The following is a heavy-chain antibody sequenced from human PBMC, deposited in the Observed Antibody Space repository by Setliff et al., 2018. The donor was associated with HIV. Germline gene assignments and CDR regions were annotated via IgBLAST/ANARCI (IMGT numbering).Heavy chain of an antibody. J-gene: IGHJ4*02. CDR2: IDTDNGYR. CDR1: GYTFSEYA. Sequence: ASVKVSCKASGYTFSEYAIHWVRQAPGQRLEWMGRIDTDNGYRRYSPKLQGRVTITKDTSANTAYMELRGLRSEDTAVYYCARWCAAAGCYPAIYHFDSWGQGTLLTVSS. D-gene: IGHD2-2*01. CDR3: ARWCAAAGCYPAIYHFDS. V-gene: IGHV1-3*04.